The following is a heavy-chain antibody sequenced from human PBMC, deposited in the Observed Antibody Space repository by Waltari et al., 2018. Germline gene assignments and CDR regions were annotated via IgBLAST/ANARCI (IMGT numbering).Heavy chain of an antibody. V-gene: IGHV3-74*01. Sequence: EVRLVQSGGGLVQPGGSLRLSCAASGFSSSRYWIHWVRQVPGKGLVHGSRISGDGRTTDHADSVKGRFITSRDKSKNTVYLQMNSLTTEDTAVYYCAREDYYDVGRIGANFDYWGQGTLVTVSP. CDR1: GFSSSRYW. J-gene: IGHJ4*02. CDR2: ISGDGRTT. D-gene: IGHD3-22*01. CDR3: AREDYYDVGRIGANFDY.